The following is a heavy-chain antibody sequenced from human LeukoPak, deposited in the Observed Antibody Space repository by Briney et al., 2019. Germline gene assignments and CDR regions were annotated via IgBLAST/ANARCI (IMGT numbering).Heavy chain of an antibody. V-gene: IGHV4-39*07. CDR2: MFYSGST. J-gene: IGHJ4*02. Sequence: SETLSLTCTVSGGSISSSNFYWGWIRQPPGKGLEWIGTMFYSGSTYYNPSLKSRVTISVDTSKNQFSLKLSSVTAADTAVYYCAKDAAAGAAAGTTPDYWGQGTLVTVSS. CDR3: AKDAAAGAAAGTTPDY. CDR1: GGSISSSNFY. D-gene: IGHD6-13*01.